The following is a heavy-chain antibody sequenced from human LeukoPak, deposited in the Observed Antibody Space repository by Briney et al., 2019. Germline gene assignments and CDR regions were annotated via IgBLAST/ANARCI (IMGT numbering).Heavy chain of an antibody. D-gene: IGHD5-18*01. Sequence: QTGGSLRLSCAASGFTFSSYAMHWVRQAPGKGLEWVAVISYDGSNKYYADSVKGRFTISRDNSKNTLYLQMNSLRAEDTAVYYCARGVGYSYGYVNYWGQGTLVTVSS. CDR1: GFTFSSYA. V-gene: IGHV3-30-3*01. CDR3: ARGVGYSYGYVNY. J-gene: IGHJ4*02. CDR2: ISYDGSNK.